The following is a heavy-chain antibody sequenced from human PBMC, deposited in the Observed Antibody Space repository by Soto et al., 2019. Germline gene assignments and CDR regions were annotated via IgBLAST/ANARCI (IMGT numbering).Heavy chain of an antibody. D-gene: IGHD4-4*01. CDR2: IIPILGIA. V-gene: IGHV1-69*02. CDR3: ARVGDYSNYYFDY. CDR1: GGTFSSYT. J-gene: IGHJ4*02. Sequence: QVQLVQSGAEVKKPGSSVKVSYKASGGTFSSYTISWVRQAPGQGLEWMGRIIPILGIANYAQKFQGRVTITADKSTSTAYMELSSLRSEDTAVYYCARVGDYSNYYFDYWGQGTLVTVSS.